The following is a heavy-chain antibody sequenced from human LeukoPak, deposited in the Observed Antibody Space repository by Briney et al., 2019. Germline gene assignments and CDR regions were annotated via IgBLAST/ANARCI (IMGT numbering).Heavy chain of an antibody. CDR2: IIPIFGTA. J-gene: IGHJ6*03. Sequence: ASVKVSCKASGGTFSSYAISWVRQAPGQGLEWMGGIIPIFGTANYAQKFQGRVTITADKSTSTAYMELSSLRSEDTAVYYCARDLTGGSQYYYYMDVWGKGTTVTVSS. V-gene: IGHV1-69*06. D-gene: IGHD1-26*01. CDR1: GGTFSSYA. CDR3: ARDLTGGSQYYYYMDV.